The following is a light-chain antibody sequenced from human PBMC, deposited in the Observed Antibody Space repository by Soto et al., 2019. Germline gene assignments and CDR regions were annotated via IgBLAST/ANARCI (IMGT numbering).Light chain of an antibody. Sequence: QSVLTQPPSVSAAPGQKVTISCSGSSSNIGHNYVYWFQQLPGTAPKLLIYENNKRPSVIPDRFSGSKSGTSATLGITGLQTGDEDDYYCGTWDSSLSAWVFGGGTKLTVL. CDR2: ENN. V-gene: IGLV1-51*02. CDR3: GTWDSSLSAWV. J-gene: IGLJ3*02. CDR1: SSNIGHNY.